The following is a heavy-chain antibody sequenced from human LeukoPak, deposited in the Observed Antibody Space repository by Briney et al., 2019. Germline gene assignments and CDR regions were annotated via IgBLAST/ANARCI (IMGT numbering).Heavy chain of an antibody. Sequence: GGSLRLSCAASGFSFTTYWMSWVRQAPGKGLEWVANINQDGTEKYYVDSVKGRFTISRDNAKNSLYLQMNSLRAEDTAVYYCASFFAYCGGDCYNMDYYYMDVWGKGTTVTVSS. V-gene: IGHV3-7*01. CDR1: GFSFTTYW. J-gene: IGHJ6*03. CDR2: INQDGTEK. CDR3: ASFFAYCGGDCYNMDYYYMDV. D-gene: IGHD2-21*02.